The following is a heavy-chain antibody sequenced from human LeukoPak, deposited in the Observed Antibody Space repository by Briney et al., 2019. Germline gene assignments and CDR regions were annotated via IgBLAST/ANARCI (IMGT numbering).Heavy chain of an antibody. CDR2: IYYSGST. D-gene: IGHD3-3*01. J-gene: IGHJ4*02. CDR1: GGSISSSSYY. V-gene: IGHV4-39*01. Sequence: KPSETLSLTCTVSGGSISSSSYYWGWIRQPPGKGLEWIGSIYYSGSTYYNPSLKSRVTISVDTSKNRFSLKLSSVTAADTAVYYCARHGNDYDFWSGYYRDYWGQGTLVTVSS. CDR3: ARHGNDYDFWSGYYRDY.